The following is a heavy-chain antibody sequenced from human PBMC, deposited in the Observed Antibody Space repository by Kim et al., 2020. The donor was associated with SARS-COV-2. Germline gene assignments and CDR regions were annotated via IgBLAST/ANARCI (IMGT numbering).Heavy chain of an antibody. CDR3: AKNAYYGSGSYFPKRYWYFDL. D-gene: IGHD3-10*01. CDR1: GFTFSSYA. J-gene: IGHJ2*01. Sequence: GGSLRLSCAASGFTFSSYAMSWVRQAPGKGLEWVSAISGSGGSTYYADSVKGRFTISRDNSKNTLYLQMNSLRAEDTAVYYCAKNAYYGSGSYFPKRYWYFDLWGRGTLVTVSS. CDR2: ISGSGGST. V-gene: IGHV3-23*01.